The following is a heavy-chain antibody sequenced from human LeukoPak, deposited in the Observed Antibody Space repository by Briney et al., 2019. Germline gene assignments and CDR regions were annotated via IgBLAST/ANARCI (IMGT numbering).Heavy chain of an antibody. CDR3: ARDKAISGAFDI. Sequence: PGGSLRLSCAASGFTFSSYEMNWVRQAPGKGLEWVSYISSSGSTIYYADSVRGRFTISRDNAKNSLYLQMNSLRAEDTAVYYCARDKAISGAFDIWGQGTMVTVSS. CDR1: GFTFSSYE. V-gene: IGHV3-48*03. J-gene: IGHJ3*02. CDR2: ISSSGSTI. D-gene: IGHD3-10*01.